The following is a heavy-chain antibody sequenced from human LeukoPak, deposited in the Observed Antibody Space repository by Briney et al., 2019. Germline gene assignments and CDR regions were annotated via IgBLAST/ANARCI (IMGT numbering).Heavy chain of an antibody. J-gene: IGHJ4*02. CDR3: ARHYYGSGSYYNGSDY. CDR2: IWYDGSNK. Sequence: GGSLRLSCAASGFTFSSYGMHWVRQAPGKGLEWVAVIWYDGSNKYYADSVKGRFTISRDNSKNTLYLQTNSLRAEDTAVYYCARHYYGSGSYYNGSDYWGQGTLVTVSS. V-gene: IGHV3-33*01. CDR1: GFTFSSYG. D-gene: IGHD3-10*01.